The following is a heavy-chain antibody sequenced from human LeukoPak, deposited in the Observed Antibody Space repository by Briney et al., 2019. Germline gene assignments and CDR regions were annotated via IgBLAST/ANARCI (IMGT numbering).Heavy chain of an antibody. CDR2: IKQDGSEK. V-gene: IGHV3-7*01. J-gene: IGHJ6*03. CDR3: AREVRVLRYFDWPKTYYYYYYMDV. Sequence: GGSLRLSCAASGFTFSSYSMNWVRQAPGKGLEWVANIKQDGSEKYYVDSVKGRFTISRDNAKNSLYLQMNSLRAEDTAVYYCAREVRVLRYFDWPKTYYYYYYMDVWGKGTTVTISS. CDR1: GFTFSSYS. D-gene: IGHD3-9*01.